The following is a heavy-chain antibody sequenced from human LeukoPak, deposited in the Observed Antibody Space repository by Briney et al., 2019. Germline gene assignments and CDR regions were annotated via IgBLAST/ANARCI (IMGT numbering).Heavy chain of an antibody. Sequence: GESLKISCKGSGYSFTSYWIGWVRQMPGKGLEWMGIIFPADSDSRYSPSFQGQVTISVDKSISTAYLQWTSLKASDTAMYYCATESRDGYKNPDYWGQGTLVTVSS. J-gene: IGHJ4*02. CDR2: IFPADSDS. D-gene: IGHD5-24*01. V-gene: IGHV5-51*01. CDR1: GYSFTSYW. CDR3: ATESRDGYKNPDY.